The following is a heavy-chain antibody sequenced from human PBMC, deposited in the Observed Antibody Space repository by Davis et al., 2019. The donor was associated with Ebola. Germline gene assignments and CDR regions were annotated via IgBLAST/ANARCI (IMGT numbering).Heavy chain of an antibody. Sequence: PGGSLRLSCVASGFTLSNSAMRWVRQAPGKGLECVAHIKEDGSKEFYVDSVKGRFTISRDNAKSSLYLQMNSLRAEDTAVFYCVRGGSATAYWGQGTPVTVSS. CDR2: IKEDGSKE. CDR1: GFTLSNSA. J-gene: IGHJ1*01. CDR3: VRGGSATAY. V-gene: IGHV3-7*03. D-gene: IGHD2-15*01.